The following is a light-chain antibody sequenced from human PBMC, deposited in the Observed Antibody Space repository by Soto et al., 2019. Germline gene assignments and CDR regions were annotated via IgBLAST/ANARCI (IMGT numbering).Light chain of an antibody. V-gene: IGLV2-14*01. CDR3: ISYKTDDTFV. Sequence: LTQPASVSGSPGQSITISCAGTRSDIGASNSVSWYQHLPGRSPTLIIYEATNRPSGVSERFSGSKAGDTASLTISGLQADDESEYFCISYKTDDTFVFGAGTKVTVL. CDR1: RSDIGASNS. CDR2: EAT. J-gene: IGLJ1*01.